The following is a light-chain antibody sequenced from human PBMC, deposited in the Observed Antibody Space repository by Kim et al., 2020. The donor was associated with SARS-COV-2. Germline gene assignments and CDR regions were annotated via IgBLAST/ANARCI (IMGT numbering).Light chain of an antibody. CDR2: AAS. V-gene: IGKV3-15*01. Sequence: SVSPGERATLSCRASQRLNSNLAWYQQKPGQAPRLLIYAASTRATGIPARFSGSGTATEFTLTISSLRSEDFAVYYCQQYNDLPTFGQGTKVEIK. CDR3: QQYNDLPT. CDR1: QRLNSN. J-gene: IGKJ1*01.